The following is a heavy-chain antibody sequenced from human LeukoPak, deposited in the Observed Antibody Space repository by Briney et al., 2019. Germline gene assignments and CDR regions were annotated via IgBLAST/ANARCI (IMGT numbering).Heavy chain of an antibody. D-gene: IGHD2-21*02. Sequence: PSETLSLTCAVSGYSISSGYYWGWIRPPPGKGLEWIGSIYHSGSTYYNPSLKSRVTISVDTSKNQFSLKLSSVTAAGTAVYYCAREGDLQAYCGGDCYSYFDYWGQGTLVTVSS. V-gene: IGHV4-38-2*02. CDR3: AREGDLQAYCGGDCYSYFDY. CDR2: IYHSGST. CDR1: GYSISSGYY. J-gene: IGHJ4*02.